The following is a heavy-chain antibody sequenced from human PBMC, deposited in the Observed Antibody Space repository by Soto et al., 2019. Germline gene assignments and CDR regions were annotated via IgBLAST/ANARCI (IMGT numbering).Heavy chain of an antibody. CDR1: GFTFSSYW. V-gene: IGHV3-74*01. D-gene: IGHD3-22*01. CDR3: AIRASYYDSSGYFDY. Sequence: PGGSLRLSCAASGFTFSSYWMHWVRQAPGKGLVWVSRINSDGSSTSYADSVKGRFTISRDNAKNTLYLQMNSLRAEDTAVYYCAIRASYYDSSGYFDYWGQGTVVTVSS. CDR2: INSDGSST. J-gene: IGHJ4*02.